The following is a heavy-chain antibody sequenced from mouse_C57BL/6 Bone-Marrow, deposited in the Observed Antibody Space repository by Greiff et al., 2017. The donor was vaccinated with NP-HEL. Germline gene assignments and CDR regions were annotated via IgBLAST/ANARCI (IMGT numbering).Heavy chain of an antibody. CDR3: ARDASSGYYAMDY. Sequence: EVMLVESGGGLVQSGRSLRLSCATSGFTFSDFYMEWVRQAPGKGLEWIAASRNKANDYTTEYSASVKGRFIGSRDTSQSILYLQMNALRAEDTAIYYCARDASSGYYAMDYWGQGTSVTVSS. D-gene: IGHD3-2*02. CDR1: GFTFSDFY. CDR2: SRNKANDYTT. V-gene: IGHV7-1*01. J-gene: IGHJ4*01.